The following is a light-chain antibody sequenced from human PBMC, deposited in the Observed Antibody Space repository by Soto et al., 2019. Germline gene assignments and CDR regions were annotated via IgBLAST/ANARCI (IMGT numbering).Light chain of an antibody. CDR3: SSYAGSNTWV. CDR1: SSDVGRYRY. J-gene: IGLJ3*02. V-gene: IGLV2-8*01. CDR2: EVS. Sequence: QSALTQPPSASGSPGQSVTISCTGSSSDVGRYRYVSWYQQHPGKAPKLIISEVSKWPSGVPDRFSGSKSGNTASLTVSGLQAEDEADYYCSSYAGSNTWVFGGGTKVTVL.